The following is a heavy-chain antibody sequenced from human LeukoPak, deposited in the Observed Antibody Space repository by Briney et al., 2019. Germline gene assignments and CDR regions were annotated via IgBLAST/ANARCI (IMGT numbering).Heavy chain of an antibody. CDR3: AKDVLWFGEGSTPTIDY. V-gene: IGHV3-30*02. J-gene: IGHJ4*02. CDR1: GFTFSSYG. Sequence: PGGSLRLSCAASGFTFSSYGMHWVRQAPGKGLEWVAFIRYDGSNKYYADSVKGRFTISRDNSKNTLYLQMNSLRAEDTAVYYCAKDVLWFGEGSTPTIDYWGQGTLVTVSS. CDR2: IRYDGSNK. D-gene: IGHD3-10*01.